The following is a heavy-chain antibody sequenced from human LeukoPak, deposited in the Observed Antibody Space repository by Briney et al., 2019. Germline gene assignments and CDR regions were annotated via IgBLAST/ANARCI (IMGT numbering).Heavy chain of an antibody. CDR2: IYHSGSS. D-gene: IGHD2-2*02. V-gene: IGHV4-38-2*01. Sequence: SETLSLTCAVSGYSINSDYYWGWIRQPPGKGPEWIGSIYHSGSSYYNPSLKSRVTISVDTSTNQFSLKLNSVTAAETAVYYCARQYQLLYPDYWGQGTLVTVSS. CDR3: ARQYQLLYPDY. J-gene: IGHJ4*02. CDR1: GYSINSDYY.